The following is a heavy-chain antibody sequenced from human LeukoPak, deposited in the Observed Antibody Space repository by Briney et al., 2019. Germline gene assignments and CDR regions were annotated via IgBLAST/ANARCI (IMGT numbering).Heavy chain of an antibody. CDR1: GYTFTGYY. D-gene: IGHD2-2*01. CDR2: INPNSGGT. V-gene: IGHV1-2*02. CDR3: ARDNCSSTSCYSS. J-gene: IGHJ4*02. Sequence: GASVKVSCKASGYTFTGYYMHWVRQAPGQGLEWMGWINPNSGGTNYAQKFQGRVTMTRATSISTAYMELSRLRSDDTAVYYCARDNCSSTSCYSSWGQGTLVTVSS.